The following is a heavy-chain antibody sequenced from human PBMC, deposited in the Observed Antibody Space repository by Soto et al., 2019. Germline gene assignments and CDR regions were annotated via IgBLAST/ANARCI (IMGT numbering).Heavy chain of an antibody. D-gene: IGHD4-17*01. Sequence: SETLSLSCSVSTGSMRTYYWTWIRQSPGKGLEWIGQISHTGRTKYNPSLESRVTISVDTSRKQFSLKLTSVTAADTALYYCARDDTTGLFDFWGQGTLVTVSS. CDR1: TGSMRTYY. CDR2: ISHTGRT. V-gene: IGHV4-59*01. J-gene: IGHJ4*02. CDR3: ARDDTTGLFDF.